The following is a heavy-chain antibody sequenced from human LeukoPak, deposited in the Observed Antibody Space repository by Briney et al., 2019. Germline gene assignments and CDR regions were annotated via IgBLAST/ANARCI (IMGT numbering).Heavy chain of an antibody. CDR3: ARHRGLELRTRKGGWFDP. D-gene: IGHD1-7*01. V-gene: IGHV4-39*01. J-gene: IGHJ5*02. CDR1: GGSISSSSYY. Sequence: PSETLSLTCTVSGGSISSSSYYWGWIRQPSGKGLEWIGSIYYSGSTYYNPSLKSRVTISVDTSKNQFSLKLSSVTAADTAVYYCARHRGLELRTRKGGWFDPWGQGTLVTVSS. CDR2: IYYSGST.